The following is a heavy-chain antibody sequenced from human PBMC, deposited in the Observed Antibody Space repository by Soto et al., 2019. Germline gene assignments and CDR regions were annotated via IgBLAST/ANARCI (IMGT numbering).Heavy chain of an antibody. J-gene: IGHJ4*02. CDR3: AKEGYSGYDYGSLDY. CDR2: ISGSGGST. D-gene: IGHD5-12*01. Sequence: EVQLLESGGGLVQPGGSLRLSCAASGFTFSSYAMSWVRQAPGKGLEWVSAISGSGGSTYYTDTVKGRFTISRDNSKNTLYLQMNSLRAEDTAVYYCAKEGYSGYDYGSLDYWGQGTLVTVSS. CDR1: GFTFSSYA. V-gene: IGHV3-23*01.